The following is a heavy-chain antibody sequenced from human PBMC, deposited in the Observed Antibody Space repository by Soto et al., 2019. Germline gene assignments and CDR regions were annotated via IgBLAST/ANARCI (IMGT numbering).Heavy chain of an antibody. Sequence: PSETLSFTCTVSGGSISSGDYYWGWIRQPPGKGLEWIGSIYYSGSTYYNPSLKSRVTISVDTSKNQFSLKLSSVTAADTAVYYCARHVRNYYDSSGYVNWFDPWGQGTLVTVSS. J-gene: IGHJ5*02. CDR3: ARHVRNYYDSSGYVNWFDP. CDR1: GGSISSGDYY. V-gene: IGHV4-39*01. D-gene: IGHD3-22*01. CDR2: IYYSGST.